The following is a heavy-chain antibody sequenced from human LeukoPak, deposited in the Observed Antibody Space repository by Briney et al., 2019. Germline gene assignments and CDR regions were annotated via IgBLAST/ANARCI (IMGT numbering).Heavy chain of an antibody. CDR3: ARVSGGYSYGYGDY. J-gene: IGHJ4*02. V-gene: IGHV4-39*07. CDR2: IYYSGST. CDR1: GGSISSGNYY. D-gene: IGHD5-18*01. Sequence: SETLSLTCTVSGGSISSGNYYWGWIRQPPGKGLEWIGSIYYSGSTYYNPSLKSRVTISVDTSKNQFSLKLSSVTAADTAVYYCARVSGGYSYGYGDYWGQGTLVTVSS.